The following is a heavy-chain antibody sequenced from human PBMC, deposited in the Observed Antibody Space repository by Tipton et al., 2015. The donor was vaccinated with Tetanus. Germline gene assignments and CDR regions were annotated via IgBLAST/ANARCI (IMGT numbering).Heavy chain of an antibody. J-gene: IGHJ3*02. D-gene: IGHD6-19*01. Sequence: SLRLSCAASGFTFSSYWMHWVRQAPGKGLVWVSRINSDGSSTSYADSVKGRFTISRDNAKNTLYLQMNSLRAEDTAVYYCARPIAVAGVDAFDIWGQGTMVSVSS. CDR3: ARPIAVAGVDAFDI. CDR2: INSDGSST. V-gene: IGHV3-74*01. CDR1: GFTFSSYW.